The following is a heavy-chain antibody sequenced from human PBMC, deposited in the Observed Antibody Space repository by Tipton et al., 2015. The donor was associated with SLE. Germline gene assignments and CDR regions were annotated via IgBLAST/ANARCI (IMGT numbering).Heavy chain of an antibody. CDR2: TYYSGSS. V-gene: IGHV4-59*11. CDR1: GGSISSHY. J-gene: IGHJ1*01. CDR3: ARDSRRGGYFQH. Sequence: TLSLTCTVSGGSISSHYWSWIRQPPGKGLEWIGNTYYSGSSTYNPSLKSRVTMSVDTSKNQFSLKVTSLTAADTAVYYCARDSRRGGYFQHWGQGTLVTVSS.